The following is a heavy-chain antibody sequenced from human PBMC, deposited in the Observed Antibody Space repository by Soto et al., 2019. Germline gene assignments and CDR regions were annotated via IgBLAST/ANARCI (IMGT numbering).Heavy chain of an antibody. D-gene: IGHD3-3*01. CDR3: ASSATRYDFWSGYYIVY. Sequence: PSEPLSLTCTVSGGSISSYYWSWIRQPPGKGLEWIGYIYYSGSTNYNPSLKSRVTISVDTSKNQFSLKLSSVTAADTAVYYCASSATRYDFWSGYYIVYWGQGTLVTVSS. CDR2: IYYSGST. V-gene: IGHV4-59*01. CDR1: GGSISSYY. J-gene: IGHJ4*02.